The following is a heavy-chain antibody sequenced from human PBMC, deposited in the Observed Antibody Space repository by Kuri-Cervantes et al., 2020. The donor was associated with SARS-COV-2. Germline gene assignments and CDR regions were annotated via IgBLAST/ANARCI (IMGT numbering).Heavy chain of an antibody. D-gene: IGHD1-7*01. V-gene: IGHV4-39*07. Sequence: SETLSLTCTVSGGSISSSSYYWGWIRQPPGKGLEWIGSIYYSGSTYYNPSLKSRVTISVDTSKNQFSLKLSSVTAADTAVYYCARGLYNWNYFSLYYYYYMDVWGKGTTVTVSS. CDR2: IYYSGST. J-gene: IGHJ6*03. CDR3: ARGLYNWNYFSLYYYYYMDV. CDR1: GGSISSSSYY.